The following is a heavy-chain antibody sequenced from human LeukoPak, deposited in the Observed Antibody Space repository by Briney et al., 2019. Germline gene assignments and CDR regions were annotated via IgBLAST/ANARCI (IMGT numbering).Heavy chain of an antibody. J-gene: IGHJ6*02. CDR1: GFTFSSYAM. Sequence: GSLRLSCAASGFTFSSYAMTWVRQSPGKGLEWIGEIHHNGTRNYNPSLKSRVTISADTFMNHFSLIVTSLTAADTAVYYCAAAPILRGERGEHYKYGMDVWGQGTTVIVSS. CDR3: AAAPILRGERGEHYKYGMDV. V-gene: IGHV4-34*08. CDR2: IHHNGTR. D-gene: IGHD2-2*02.